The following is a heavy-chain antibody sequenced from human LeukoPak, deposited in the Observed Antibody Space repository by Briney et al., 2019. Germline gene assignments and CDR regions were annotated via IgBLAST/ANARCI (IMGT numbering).Heavy chain of an antibody. D-gene: IGHD4-17*01. CDR3: AREGRQDYVYFDH. J-gene: IGHJ4*02. CDR1: VGSISSYY. CDR2: INYSGIT. Sequence: PSETLSLTCTVSVGSISSYYLSWIRQPPGKGLEWIGYINYSGITNDKPSLKSRVTMSVDTSKNQFSLKLSSVTAADTAMYYCAREGRQDYVYFDHWGQGSLVTVSS. V-gene: IGHV4-59*01.